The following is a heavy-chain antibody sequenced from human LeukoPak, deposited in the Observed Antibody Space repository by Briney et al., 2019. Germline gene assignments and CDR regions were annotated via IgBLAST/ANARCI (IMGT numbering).Heavy chain of an antibody. J-gene: IGHJ4*02. CDR3: AKMDVG. CDR1: GFTFTSSW. Sequence: PGGSLRLSCAASGFTFTSSWMHWVRQAPGKGLVWVSRIHGDGSSTSYADSVKGRFTISRDNAKNTVYLQMNSLRAEDTAVYYCAKMDVGWGQGTLVTVSS. CDR2: IHGDGSST. V-gene: IGHV3-74*01. D-gene: IGHD5-24*01.